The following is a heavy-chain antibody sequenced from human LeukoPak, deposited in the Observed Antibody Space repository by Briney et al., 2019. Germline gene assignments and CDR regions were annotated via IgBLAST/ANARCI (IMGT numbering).Heavy chain of an antibody. Sequence: PSETLSLTCTVSGGSISSHYWSWIRQPPGKGLEWIGEINHSGSTNYNPSLKSRVTISVDTSKNQFSLKLSSVTAADTAVYYCARGAEYCSSTSCYTYWFDPWGQGTLVTVSS. V-gene: IGHV4-34*01. CDR2: INHSGST. CDR1: GGSISSHY. D-gene: IGHD2-2*02. CDR3: ARGAEYCSSTSCYTYWFDP. J-gene: IGHJ5*02.